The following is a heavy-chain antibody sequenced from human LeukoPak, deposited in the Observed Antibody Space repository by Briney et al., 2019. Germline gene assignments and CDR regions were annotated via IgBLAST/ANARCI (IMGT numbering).Heavy chain of an antibody. Sequence: GGSLRLSCAASGFTFSSYAMSWVRQAPGKGLEWVSAISGSGGSTYYADSVKGRFTISRDNSKNTLYLQMNSLRAEDTAVYYCAKDGCTNGVCYKGVFDYWGQGTLVTVSS. CDR2: ISGSGGST. CDR3: AKDGCTNGVCYKGVFDY. D-gene: IGHD2-8*01. CDR1: GFTFSSYA. V-gene: IGHV3-23*01. J-gene: IGHJ4*02.